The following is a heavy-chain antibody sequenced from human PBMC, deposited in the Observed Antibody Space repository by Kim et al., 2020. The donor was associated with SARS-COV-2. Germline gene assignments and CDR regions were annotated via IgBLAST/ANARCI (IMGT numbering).Heavy chain of an antibody. CDR2: IWYDGSNK. V-gene: IGHV3-33*01. J-gene: IGHJ4*02. Sequence: GGSLRLSCAASGFTFSSYGMHWVRQAPGKGLEWVAVIWYDGSNKYYADSVKGRFTISRDNSKNTLYLQMNSLRAEDTAVYYCARDQWIGSESSDYWGQGTLVTVSS. CDR3: ARDQWIGSESSDY. CDR1: GFTFSSYG. D-gene: IGHD3-10*01.